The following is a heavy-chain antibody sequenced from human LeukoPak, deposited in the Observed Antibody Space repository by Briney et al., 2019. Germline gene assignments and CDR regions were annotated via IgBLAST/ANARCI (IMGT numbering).Heavy chain of an antibody. CDR2: INPSGGST. CDR3: ARSGSFGQLGTDY. J-gene: IGHJ4*02. V-gene: IGHV1-46*01. D-gene: IGHD6-6*01. Sequence: GASVKVSCKASGYTFTSYYMRWVRQAPGQGLEWMGIINPSGGSTSYAQKFQGRVTMTRDTSISTAYMELSRLRSDDTAVYYCARSGSFGQLGTDYWGQGTLVTVSS. CDR1: GYTFTSYY.